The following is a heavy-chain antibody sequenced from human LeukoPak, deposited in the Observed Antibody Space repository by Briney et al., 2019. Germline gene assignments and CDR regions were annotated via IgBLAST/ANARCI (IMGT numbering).Heavy chain of an antibody. J-gene: IGHJ4*02. D-gene: IGHD1-26*01. CDR3: AKDKVGAIIPFFDY. CDR1: GFTFSSYG. V-gene: IGHV3-30*18. Sequence: GGSLRLSCAASGFTFSSYGMHWVRQAPGKGLEWVAVISYDGSNKYYADSVKGRFTISRDNSKNTLYLQMNSLRAEDTAVYYCAKDKVGAIIPFFDYWGQGTLVTVSS. CDR2: ISYDGSNK.